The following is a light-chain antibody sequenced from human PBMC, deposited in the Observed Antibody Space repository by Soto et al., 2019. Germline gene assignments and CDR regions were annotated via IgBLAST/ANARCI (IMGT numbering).Light chain of an antibody. Sequence: EIVMTQSPAPLSVSPGERVTLSCRATQSAISNLAWYQQKPGQTPRLLIYDASTRATDIPARFSGSGSGTDFTLTISSLLSEDFAVYYCHQYYKWPLTFGGGTKVEIQ. V-gene: IGKV3-15*01. CDR1: QSAISN. CDR3: HQYYKWPLT. J-gene: IGKJ4*01. CDR2: DAS.